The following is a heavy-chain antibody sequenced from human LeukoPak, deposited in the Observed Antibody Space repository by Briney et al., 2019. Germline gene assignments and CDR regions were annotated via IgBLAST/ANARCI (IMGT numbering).Heavy chain of an antibody. V-gene: IGHV4-30-2*01. D-gene: IGHD6-6*01. CDR2: IYHSGST. CDR3: ARHKLYSSSPFYPWFDY. CDR1: GGSISSGGYS. Sequence: SQTLSLTCAVSGGSISSGGYSWSWIRQPPGKGLEWIGYIYHSGSTYYNPSLKSRVTISVDRSKNQFSLKLSSVTAADTAVYYCARHKLYSSSPFYPWFDYWGQGTLVTVSS. J-gene: IGHJ4*02.